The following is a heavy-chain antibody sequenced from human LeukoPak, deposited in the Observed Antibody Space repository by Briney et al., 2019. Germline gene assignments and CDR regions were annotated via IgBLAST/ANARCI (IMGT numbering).Heavy chain of an antibody. Sequence: SVKVSCKASGGTFSSYAISWVRQAPGQGLEWMGGIIPIFSTANYAQKFQGRVTITTDESTSTAYMELSSLRSEDTAVYYCARGSTTMTTFDYWGQGTLVTVSS. CDR1: GGTFSSYA. D-gene: IGHD4-17*01. J-gene: IGHJ4*02. CDR3: ARGSTTMTTFDY. V-gene: IGHV1-69*05. CDR2: IIPIFSTA.